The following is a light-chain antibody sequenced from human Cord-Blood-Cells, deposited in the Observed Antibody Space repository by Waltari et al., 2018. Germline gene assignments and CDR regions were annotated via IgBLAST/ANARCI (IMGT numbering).Light chain of an antibody. J-gene: IGKJ2*01. Sequence: EIVMTQSPAPLSVSTGDRATLACRASQSVSSNLAWYQQKPGQAPRLLIYGASTSATGIPARFSGSGSGTEFTLTISSLQSEDFAVYYCQQYNNWPYTFGQGTKLEIK. V-gene: IGKV3-15*01. CDR3: QQYNNWPYT. CDR1: QSVSSN. CDR2: GAS.